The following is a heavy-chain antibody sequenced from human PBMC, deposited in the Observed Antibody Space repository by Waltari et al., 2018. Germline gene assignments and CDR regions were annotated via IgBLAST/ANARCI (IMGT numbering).Heavy chain of an antibody. CDR1: NYSNTSGYF. CDR3: ARDKGFYDVLPGRGWFDP. D-gene: IGHD3-9*01. J-gene: IGHJ5*02. Sequence: QVQLQESGPGLVKPSETLSLTCTVSNYSNTSGYFWGWIRQSPGKGLEWIGSIYHTGTTYFNPSLKSRVTISIDTSKKQFSLRLRSVTAADTGVYFCARDKGFYDVLPGRGWFDPWGQGTLVTVSS. CDR2: IYHTGTT. V-gene: IGHV4-38-2*02.